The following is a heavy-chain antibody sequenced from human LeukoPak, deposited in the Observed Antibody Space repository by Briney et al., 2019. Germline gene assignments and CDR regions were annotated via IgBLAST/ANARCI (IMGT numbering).Heavy chain of an antibody. CDR3: ARAPSVEMATIDYYYYYGMDV. J-gene: IGHJ6*02. Sequence: GGSLRLSCAASGFTFSSYSMNWVRQAPGKGLEWVSSISSSSSYIYYADSVKGRFTISRDNAKNSLYLQMNSLRAEDTAVYYCARAPSVEMATIDYYYYYGMDVWGQGTTVTVSS. V-gene: IGHV3-21*01. CDR2: ISSSSSYI. D-gene: IGHD5-24*01. CDR1: GFTFSSYS.